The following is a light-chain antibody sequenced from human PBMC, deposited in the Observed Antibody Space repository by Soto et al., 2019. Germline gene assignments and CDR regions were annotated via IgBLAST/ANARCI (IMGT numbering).Light chain of an antibody. CDR1: SSDVGGYPF. J-gene: IGLJ1*01. Sequence: QSALTQPPSASGSPGQSVTISCTGTSSDVGGYPFVSWYQQHPGKAPIVLIYDVNKQPSGVPDRFSGSKSGNTASLTVSGLQAEYEADYYCCSHAGSGDPIVFGTGTKVTVL. CDR2: DVN. V-gene: IGLV2-8*01. CDR3: CSHAGSGDPIV.